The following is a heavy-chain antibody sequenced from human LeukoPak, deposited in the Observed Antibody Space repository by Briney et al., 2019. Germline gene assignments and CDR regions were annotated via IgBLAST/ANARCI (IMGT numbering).Heavy chain of an antibody. CDR1: GGSFSGYY. V-gene: IGHV4-34*01. J-gene: IGHJ5*02. Sequence: SETLSLTCTVYGGSFSGYYWSWIRQPPGKGLEWIGEINHSGSTNYNPSLKSRVTISVDTSKNQFSLKLSSVTAADTAVYYCATTVGYCSGGSCYGWFDPWGQGTLVTVSS. CDR2: INHSGST. D-gene: IGHD2-15*01. CDR3: ATTVGYCSGGSCYGWFDP.